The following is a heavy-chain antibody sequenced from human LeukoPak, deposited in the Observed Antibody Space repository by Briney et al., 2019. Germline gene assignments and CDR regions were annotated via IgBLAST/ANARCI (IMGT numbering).Heavy chain of an antibody. CDR1: GGSISSGDYY. D-gene: IGHD6-19*01. J-gene: IGHJ4*02. Sequence: PSETLSLTCTVSGGSISSGDYYWSWIRQPPGKGLEWIGYIYYSGSTYHNPSLKSRVTISVDTSKNQFSLKLSSVTAADTAVYYCARELAVAGSWGSFDYWGQGTLVTVSS. V-gene: IGHV4-30-4*01. CDR2: IYYSGST. CDR3: ARELAVAGSWGSFDY.